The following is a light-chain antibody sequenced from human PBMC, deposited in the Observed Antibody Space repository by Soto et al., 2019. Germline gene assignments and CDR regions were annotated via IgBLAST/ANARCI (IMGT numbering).Light chain of an antibody. CDR1: KLGDKY. J-gene: IGLJ2*01. V-gene: IGLV3-1*01. Sequence: SYELTQPPSVSVSPGQTASITCSGDKLGDKYACWYQQKPGQSPVLVIYQDSKRPSRIPERFSGSNSGNTATLTISGTQAMDEADYYCQAWDSSVVFGGGTKVTVL. CDR3: QAWDSSVV. CDR2: QDS.